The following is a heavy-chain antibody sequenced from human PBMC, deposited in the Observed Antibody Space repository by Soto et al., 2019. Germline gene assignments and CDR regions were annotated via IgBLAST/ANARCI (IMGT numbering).Heavy chain of an antibody. V-gene: IGHV3-49*04. CDR2: IRSKAYGGTT. Sequence: QRLSCTASGFTFGDYAMSWVRQAPGKGLEWVGFIRSKAYGGTTEYAASVKGRFTISRDDSKSIAYLQMNSLKTEDTAVYYCTRDFGVVINFDYWGQGTLVTVSS. CDR3: TRDFGVVINFDY. D-gene: IGHD3-3*01. J-gene: IGHJ4*02. CDR1: GFTFGDYA.